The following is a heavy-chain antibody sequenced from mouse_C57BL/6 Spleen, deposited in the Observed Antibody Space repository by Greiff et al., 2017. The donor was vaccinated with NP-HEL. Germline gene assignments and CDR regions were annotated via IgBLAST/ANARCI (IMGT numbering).Heavy chain of an antibody. CDR1: GFTFSSYA. Sequence: EVKLVESGGGLVKPGGSLKLSCAASGFTFSSYAMSWVRQTPEKRLEWVATISDGGSYTYYPDNVKGRFTISRDNAKINLYLQMSHLKSEDTAMYYCARDRSTTVVAPFAYWGQGTLVTVSA. D-gene: IGHD1-1*01. J-gene: IGHJ3*01. CDR2: ISDGGSYT. CDR3: ARDRSTTVVAPFAY. V-gene: IGHV5-4*01.